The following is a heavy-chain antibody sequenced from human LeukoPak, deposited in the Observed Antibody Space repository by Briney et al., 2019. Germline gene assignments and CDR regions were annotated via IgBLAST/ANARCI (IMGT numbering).Heavy chain of an antibody. CDR2: IYYSGST. CDR1: GGSISSYY. V-gene: IGHV4-59*08. D-gene: IGHD1-14*01. J-gene: IGHJ6*02. Sequence: SETLSLTCTVPGGSISSYYWSWIRQPPGKGLEWIGYIYYSGSTNYNPSLKSRVTISVDTSKNQFSLKLSSVTAADTAVYYCARHNPQFYGMDVWGQGTTVTVSS. CDR3: ARHNPQFYGMDV.